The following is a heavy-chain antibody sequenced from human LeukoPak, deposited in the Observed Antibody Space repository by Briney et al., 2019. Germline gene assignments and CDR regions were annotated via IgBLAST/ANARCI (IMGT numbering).Heavy chain of an antibody. CDR2: ISSSGGTI. CDR1: GFSFSIYE. V-gene: IGHV3-48*03. Sequence: GGSLRLSCAASGFSFSIYEMNWVRQAPGKGLEWISYISSSGGTIYYADSVKGRFTSSRDNAKNSLYLQMNSLRAEDTALYYCASYGVYTSRYSTDVWGQGTTVTVSS. CDR3: ASYGVYTSRYSTDV. J-gene: IGHJ6*02. D-gene: IGHD4-17*01.